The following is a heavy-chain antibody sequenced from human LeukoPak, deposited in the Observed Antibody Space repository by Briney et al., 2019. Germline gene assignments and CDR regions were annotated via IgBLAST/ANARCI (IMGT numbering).Heavy chain of an antibody. V-gene: IGHV4-59*08. CDR1: GGSISSYY. CDR3: AGHHPRNTVDF. J-gene: IGHJ4*02. CDR2: ISYSGST. Sequence: SETLSLTCTVSGGSISSYYWSWIRQPPGKGLEWIGYISYSGSTNYNPSLKSRVTISLDTSKNQYSLKLSSVTAADTAVYYCAGHHPRNTVDFWGQGTLVTVSS. D-gene: IGHD2-8*02.